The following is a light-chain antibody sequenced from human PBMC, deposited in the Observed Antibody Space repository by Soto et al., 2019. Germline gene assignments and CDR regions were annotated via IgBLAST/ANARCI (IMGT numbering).Light chain of an antibody. V-gene: IGKV3-15*01. J-gene: IGKJ1*01. CDR1: QSVSSN. CDR3: QQYNNWPPWT. Sequence: IVMTQSPATLSVSPEERATLSCRASQSVSSNLAWYQRRPGQAPRLLIYGASTRATGIPARFSGSGSGTEFTLTISSLQSEYFAVYYCQQYNNWPPWTFGQGTKVEIK. CDR2: GAS.